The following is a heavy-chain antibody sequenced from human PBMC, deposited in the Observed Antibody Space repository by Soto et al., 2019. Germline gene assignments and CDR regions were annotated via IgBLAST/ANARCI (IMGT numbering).Heavy chain of an antibody. Sequence: GSLRLSCAASGFTFNTFEMSWVRQAPGRGLEWVSFISDDSSRTYYADAVKGRFTISRDNARNSLYLQMNSLRAEDTAIYYCARVYSSLSSYDYWGQGISVTVSS. V-gene: IGHV3-23*01. CDR2: ISDDSSRT. J-gene: IGHJ4*02. CDR3: ARVYSSLSSYDY. D-gene: IGHD5-18*01. CDR1: GFTFNTFE.